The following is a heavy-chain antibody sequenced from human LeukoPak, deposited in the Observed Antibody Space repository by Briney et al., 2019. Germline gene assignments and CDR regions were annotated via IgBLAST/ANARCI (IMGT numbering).Heavy chain of an antibody. CDR1: GFTFSSYW. J-gene: IGHJ6*03. Sequence: PGGSLRLSCAASGFTFSSYWMSWVRQAPGKGLEWVANIKQDGSEKYYVDSVKGRFTISRDNAKNSLYLQMNSLRVEDTAVYYCASSTYYDFWSGYSPYYYYYMDVWGKGTTVTVSS. D-gene: IGHD3-3*01. V-gene: IGHV3-7*01. CDR3: ASSTYYDFWSGYSPYYYYYMDV. CDR2: IKQDGSEK.